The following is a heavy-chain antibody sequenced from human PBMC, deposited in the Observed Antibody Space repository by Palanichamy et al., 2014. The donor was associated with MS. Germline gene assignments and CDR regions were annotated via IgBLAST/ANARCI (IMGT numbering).Heavy chain of an antibody. CDR1: GYSFTSYW. CDR3: ASAIEIKYYYYGMDV. J-gene: IGHJ6*02. D-gene: IGHD3-10*01. Sequence: EVQLEQSGAEVKKPGESLRISCKGSGYSFTSYWISWVRQKPGKGLEWMGRIDPSDSYTSYSPSLQGHVTISVDRSLSTAYLKWSSLEASDTAIYYCASAIEIKYYYYGMDVWGQGTTVTVSS. V-gene: IGHV5-10-1*03. CDR2: IDPSDSYT.